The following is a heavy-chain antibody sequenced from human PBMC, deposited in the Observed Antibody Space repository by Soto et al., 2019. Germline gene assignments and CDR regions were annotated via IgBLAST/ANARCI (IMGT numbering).Heavy chain of an antibody. V-gene: IGHV4-39*01. J-gene: IGHJ5*01. CDR1: GGSISSNTDY. CDR2: IYYTGTT. D-gene: IGHD2-15*01. Sequence: QLQLQESGPGLVKPSETLSLTCTVSGGSISSNTDYWGWIRQPPGKGLEWLGSIYYTGTTYYKPSLNSRVTSSVDTSKNQFSLKLTSVTAADTAIYYSARVCEHGYCGAGGCFSPCDSWGQGNLVTVSS. CDR3: ARVCEHGYCGAGGCFSPCDS.